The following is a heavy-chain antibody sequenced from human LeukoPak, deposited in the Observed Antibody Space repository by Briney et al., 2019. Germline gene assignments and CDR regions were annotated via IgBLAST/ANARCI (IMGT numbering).Heavy chain of an antibody. D-gene: IGHD4-17*01. V-gene: IGHV5-51*01. J-gene: IGHJ3*02. CDR1: GYSFTSYW. Sequence: GESLRISCQGSGYSFTSYWIGWVRQMPGKGLEWMGIIYPGDSDTRYSPSFQGQVTISADKSISTAYLQWSSLKASDTAMYYCATHRIETDYGELQSTAFDIWGQGTMVTVSS. CDR3: ATHRIETDYGELQSTAFDI. CDR2: IYPGDSDT.